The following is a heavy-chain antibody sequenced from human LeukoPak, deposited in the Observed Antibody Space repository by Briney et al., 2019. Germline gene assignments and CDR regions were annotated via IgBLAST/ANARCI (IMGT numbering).Heavy chain of an antibody. CDR1: GGSISSSSYY. V-gene: IGHV4-39*01. CDR3: ARQVADYFYYYIDV. J-gene: IGHJ6*03. Sequence: SETLSLTCSVSGGSISSSSYYWNWICQPPGKGLEWVGSIYYSGTTYYNSSLKSRVTISEDTSKNRFSLMLTSVTAADTAVYYCARQVADYFYYYIDVWGEGTTVIVSS. CDR2: IYYSGTT.